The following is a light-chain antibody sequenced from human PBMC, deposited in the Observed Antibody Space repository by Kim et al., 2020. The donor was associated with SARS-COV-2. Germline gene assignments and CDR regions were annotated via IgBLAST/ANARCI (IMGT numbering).Light chain of an antibody. Sequence: AAEGDRLTSTCRASQSISTWLAWYQQKPGKAPKLLIYDASTLASGVPSRFSGSQSGTEFTLTVSSLQPDDFATYYCQQYHLYAWTFGQGTKVELK. CDR2: DAS. V-gene: IGKV1-5*01. CDR1: QSISTW. J-gene: IGKJ1*01. CDR3: QQYHLYAWT.